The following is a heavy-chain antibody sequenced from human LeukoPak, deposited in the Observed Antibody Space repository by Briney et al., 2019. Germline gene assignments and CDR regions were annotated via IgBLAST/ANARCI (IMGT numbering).Heavy chain of an antibody. D-gene: IGHD1-26*01. Sequence: GGSLRLSCAASGFTFSSYAMSWVRQAPGKGLEWVSAISGSGGSTYYADSVKGRSTISRDNSKNTLYLQMNSLRAEDTAVYYCANFVGATPDAFDIWGQGTMVTVSS. CDR3: ANFVGATPDAFDI. CDR2: ISGSGGST. J-gene: IGHJ3*02. V-gene: IGHV3-23*01. CDR1: GFTFSSYA.